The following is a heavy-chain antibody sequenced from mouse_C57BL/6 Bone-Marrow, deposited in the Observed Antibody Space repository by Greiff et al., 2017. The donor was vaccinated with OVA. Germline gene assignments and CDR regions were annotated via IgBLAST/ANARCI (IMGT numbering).Heavy chain of an antibody. V-gene: IGHV1-15*01. Sequence: QVQLQQSGAELVRPGASVTLSCKASGYTFTDYEMHWVKQTPVHGLEWIGAIDPETGGTAYNQKFKGKAILTADKSSSTAYMELRSLTSEDSAVYYCTRGDYYGSSYEDYFDYWGQGTSLTVS. CDR2: IDPETGGT. CDR1: GYTFTDYE. D-gene: IGHD1-1*01. J-gene: IGHJ2*02. CDR3: TRGDYYGSSYEDYFDY.